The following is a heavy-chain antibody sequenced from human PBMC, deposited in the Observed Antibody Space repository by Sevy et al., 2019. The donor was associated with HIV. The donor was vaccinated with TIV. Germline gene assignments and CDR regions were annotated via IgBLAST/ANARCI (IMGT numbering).Heavy chain of an antibody. CDR2: ISSSSSYI. J-gene: IGHJ3*02. Sequence: GGSLRLSCAASGFTFSSYSMNWVRQAPGKGLEWVSSISSSSSYIYYADSVKGRFTISRDNAKNSLCLQMNSLRAEDTAVYYCARGFAVDDAFDIWGQGTMVTVSS. CDR3: ARGFAVDDAFDI. D-gene: IGHD2-15*01. V-gene: IGHV3-21*01. CDR1: GFTFSSYS.